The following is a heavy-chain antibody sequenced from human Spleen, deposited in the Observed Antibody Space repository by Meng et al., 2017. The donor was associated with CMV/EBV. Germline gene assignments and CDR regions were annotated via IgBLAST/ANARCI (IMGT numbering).Heavy chain of an antibody. V-gene: IGHV3-23*01. Sequence: GESLKISCAASGFTFSTYAMSWVRQAPGKGLEWVSGISGSGGTTYYADSVKGRFTISRDNAKNSLYLQMNSLRAEDTAVYYCARGGDGYNRADYDYWGQGTLVTVSS. D-gene: IGHD5-24*01. J-gene: IGHJ4*02. CDR2: ISGSGGTT. CDR3: ARGGDGYNRADYDY. CDR1: GFTFSTYA.